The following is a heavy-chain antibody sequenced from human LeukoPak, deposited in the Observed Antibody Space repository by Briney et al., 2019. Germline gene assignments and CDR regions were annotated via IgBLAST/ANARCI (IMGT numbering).Heavy chain of an antibody. CDR2: IIPNLGIA. CDR3: ARERGVVPAAMKSIRPTWFDP. V-gene: IGHV1-69*10. J-gene: IGHJ5*02. D-gene: IGHD2-2*01. Sequence: SSVQVSCKASGGTFSSYAISWVRQPPGQGLEWMGWIIPNLGIANYAQKFQARVTITADKSTSTAYMELSSLRSEDTAVYYCARERGVVPAAMKSIRPTWFDPWGQGTLVTVSS. CDR1: GGTFSSYA.